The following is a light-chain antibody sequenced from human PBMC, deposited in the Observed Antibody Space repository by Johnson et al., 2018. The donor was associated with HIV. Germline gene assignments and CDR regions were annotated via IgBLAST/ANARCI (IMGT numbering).Light chain of an antibody. CDR2: DNN. CDR3: GTWDNSLSAFYV. CDR1: SSNIGRNY. Sequence: QSVLTQPPSVSAAPGQKVTISCSGSSSNIGRNYVSWYQQLPGTAPKLLIYDNNKRPSGIPDRFSGSKSGTSATLGITGLQTGDEADYYCGTWDNSLSAFYVFGTGTKVTV. V-gene: IGLV1-51*01. J-gene: IGLJ1*01.